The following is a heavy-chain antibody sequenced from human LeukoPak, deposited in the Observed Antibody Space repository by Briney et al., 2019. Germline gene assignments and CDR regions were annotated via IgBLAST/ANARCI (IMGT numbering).Heavy chain of an antibody. D-gene: IGHD6-6*01. V-gene: IGHV3-30*03. CDR2: ISYDGSNK. Sequence: GGSLRLSCAASGFTFSSYGMHWVRQAPGKGLEWVAVISYDGSNKYYADSVKGRFTISRDNANNSLYLQMNSLRAEDTALYYCARGSSFHNYWGQGTLVTVSS. J-gene: IGHJ4*02. CDR3: ARGSSFHNY. CDR1: GFTFSSYG.